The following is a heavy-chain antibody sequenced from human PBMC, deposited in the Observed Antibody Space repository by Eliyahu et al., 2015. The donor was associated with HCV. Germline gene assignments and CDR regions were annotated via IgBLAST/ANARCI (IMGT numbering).Heavy chain of an antibody. CDR2: INEDGSEK. CDR1: GFTFSRYW. J-gene: IGHJ4*02. V-gene: IGHV3-7*03. CDR3: AKYHHYDKNGYSDY. D-gene: IGHD3-22*01. Sequence: EVQLVESGGGLVQPGGSLRVTCAVSGFTFSRYWMRWVRQAPGKGLEWVANINEDGSEKYYVDSVKGRFTISRDNAKNALYLQMNSLRAEDTAVYYCAKYHHYDKNGYSDYWGQGVLVTVSS.